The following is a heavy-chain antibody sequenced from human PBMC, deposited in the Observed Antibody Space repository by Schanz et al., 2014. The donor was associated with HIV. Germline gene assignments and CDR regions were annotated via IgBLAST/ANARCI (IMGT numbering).Heavy chain of an antibody. J-gene: IGHJ6*02. Sequence: EVQLVESGGGLIQPGGSLRLSCAASGFTFRHAWMSWVRQAPGKGLEWVGLIKSKTDGETTDYAAPVKGRFTISRDDSKTTLFLQMNSLKSEDTAVYYCTTRRVLGVNLDVWGQGTTVTVSS. CDR1: GFTFRHAW. CDR3: TTRRVLGVNLDV. V-gene: IGHV3-15*01. CDR2: IKSKTDGETT. D-gene: IGHD3-3*01.